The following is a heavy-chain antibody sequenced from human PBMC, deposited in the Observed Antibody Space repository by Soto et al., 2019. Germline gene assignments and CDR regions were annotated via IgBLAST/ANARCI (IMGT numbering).Heavy chain of an antibody. Sequence: QVQLVQSGAEVKKPGSSVKVSCKASGGTFSSYAISWVRQAPGQGLEWMGGIIPIFGTANYAQKFQGRVTITADEATSTAYRELSSLRSEDTGVSYCARQYCSGGSCYPTQYYYYYGMDVWGRGPTVPVSS. D-gene: IGHD2-15*01. CDR1: GGTFSSYA. J-gene: IGHJ6*02. V-gene: IGHV1-69*12. CDR3: ARQYCSGGSCYPTQYYYYYGMDV. CDR2: IIPIFGTA.